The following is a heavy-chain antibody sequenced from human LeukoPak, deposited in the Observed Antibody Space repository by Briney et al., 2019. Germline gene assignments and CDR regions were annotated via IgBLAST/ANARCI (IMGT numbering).Heavy chain of an antibody. CDR1: GFTFSDYY. Sequence: GGSLRLSCAASGFTFSDYYMSWIRQAPGKGLERVSYISSSGSTIYYADSVKGRFTISRDNSKNTLYLQMNSLRAEDTAVYYCARGRSDATYYYGSGSPIKYYYYYYMDVWGKGTTVTISS. CDR2: ISSSGSTI. J-gene: IGHJ6*03. V-gene: IGHV3-11*01. CDR3: ARGRSDATYYYGSGSPIKYYYYYYMDV. D-gene: IGHD3-10*01.